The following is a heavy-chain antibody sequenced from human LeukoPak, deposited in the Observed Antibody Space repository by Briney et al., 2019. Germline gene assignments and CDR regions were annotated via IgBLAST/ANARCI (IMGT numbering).Heavy chain of an antibody. J-gene: IGHJ4*02. CDR3: ARDGWGYLLDY. V-gene: IGHV3-7*01. CDR2: IKADGSKE. Sequence: GGSLRLSCAASGFSFSTFWVTWVRQAPGKGLEWVAHIKADGSKEDYVDSVKGRFTISRDNAKNSLYLQMSSLRVEDTAIYYCARDGWGYLLDYWGQGILVTVSS. D-gene: IGHD3-22*01. CDR1: GFSFSTFW.